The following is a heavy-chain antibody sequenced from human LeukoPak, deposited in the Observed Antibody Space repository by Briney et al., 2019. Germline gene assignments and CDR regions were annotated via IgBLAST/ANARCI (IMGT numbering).Heavy chain of an antibody. Sequence: GGSLRLSCAFSGITLSNYGMSWVRQAPGKGLEWFAVISDSGGSTNYADSVKGRFTISRDNPKNTLYLQMNSLRAEDTAVYFCAKRGIVIRAVIIVGFHKEAYYFDYWGQGALVTVSS. J-gene: IGHJ4*02. D-gene: IGHD3-10*01. CDR2: ISDSGGST. CDR1: GITLSNYG. CDR3: AKRGIVIRAVIIVGFHKEAYYFDY. V-gene: IGHV3-23*01.